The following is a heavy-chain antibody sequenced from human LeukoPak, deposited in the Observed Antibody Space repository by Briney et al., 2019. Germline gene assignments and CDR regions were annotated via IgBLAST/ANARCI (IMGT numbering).Heavy chain of an antibody. CDR1: GFTFSSYA. J-gene: IGHJ4*02. Sequence: QAGGSLRLSCAASGFTFSSYAMSWVRQAPGKGLEWVSAISGSGGSTYYADSVKGRFTISRDNSKNTLYLQMNSLRAEDTAVYYCAKAGYYDSNPWANFDYWGQGTLVTVSS. V-gene: IGHV3-23*01. CDR3: AKAGYYDSNPWANFDY. D-gene: IGHD3-22*01. CDR2: ISGSGGST.